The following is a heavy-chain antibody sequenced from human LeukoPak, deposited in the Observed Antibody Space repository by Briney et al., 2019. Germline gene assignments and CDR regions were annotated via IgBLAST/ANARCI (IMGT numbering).Heavy chain of an antibody. V-gene: IGHV3-30*03. CDR1: GFTFSSYG. Sequence: PGGSLRLSCAASGFTFSSYGMHWVRQAPGKGLEWVAVISYDGSNKYYADSVKGRFTISRDNSKDTLYLQMNSLRAEDTAVYYCARGYDKFWGQGTLVTVSS. CDR3: ARGYDKF. CDR2: ISYDGSNK. D-gene: IGHD3-22*01. J-gene: IGHJ4*02.